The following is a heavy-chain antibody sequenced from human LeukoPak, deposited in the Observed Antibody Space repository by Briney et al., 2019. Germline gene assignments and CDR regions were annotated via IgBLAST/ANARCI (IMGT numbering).Heavy chain of an antibody. CDR2: INTKTGNP. CDR1: GYTFTNFA. V-gene: IGHV7-4-1*02. D-gene: IGHD6-19*01. CDR3: ARDWYTSDWYGTQPGY. J-gene: IGHJ4*02. Sequence: GASVKVSCKASGYTFTNFAMNWVRQAPGQGLDWMGWINTKTGNPTYAQGFTGRFVFSLDTSVSRAYLQISSLKAEDTAVYYCARDWYTSDWYGTQPGYWGQGTLVTVSS.